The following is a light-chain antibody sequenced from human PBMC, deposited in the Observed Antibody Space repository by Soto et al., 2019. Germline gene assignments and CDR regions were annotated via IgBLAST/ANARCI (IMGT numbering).Light chain of an antibody. CDR2: AAS. CDR1: QGISSY. Sequence: DIQLTQSPSFLSASVGDRVTITCRASQGISSYLAWYQQKPGKAPKLLIYAASTLQSGVPSRFSGSGSGTEFTLTSSSLQPEDFATYYCQQLNSYPPNTFGQGTLLEIK. V-gene: IGKV1-9*01. J-gene: IGKJ5*01. CDR3: QQLNSYPPNT.